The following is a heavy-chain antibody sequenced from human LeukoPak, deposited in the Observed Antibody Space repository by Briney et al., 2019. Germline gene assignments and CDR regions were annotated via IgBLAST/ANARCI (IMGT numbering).Heavy chain of an antibody. J-gene: IGHJ4*02. CDR1: GFTFSSYG. D-gene: IGHD3-22*01. CDR3: AIMHGYYDGSGFWVQ. Sequence: SGGSLRLSCAASGFTFSSYGMSWVRQAPGKGLEWVSFISPSGDRTSNADSVEGRFTISRDNTRNTLYLQMNSLRDEDTGVYYCAIMHGYYDGSGFWVQWGQGTLVTVSS. CDR2: ISPSGDRT. V-gene: IGHV3-23*01.